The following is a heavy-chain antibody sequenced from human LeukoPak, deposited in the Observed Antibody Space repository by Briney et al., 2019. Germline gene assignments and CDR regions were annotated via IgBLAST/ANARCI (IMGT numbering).Heavy chain of an antibody. CDR3: ARVGYSYGYDY. Sequence: PSETLSLTCTVSGDSISSSADYSVWIRQPPGKGLEWMGSFYYRGRTYYNPSLQSRVTISGDTSRNQFSLKLSSVTAANTAVYYCARVGYSYGYDYWGQGTLVTVSS. J-gene: IGHJ4*02. CDR1: GDSISSSADY. V-gene: IGHV4-39*01. D-gene: IGHD5-18*01. CDR2: FYYRGRT.